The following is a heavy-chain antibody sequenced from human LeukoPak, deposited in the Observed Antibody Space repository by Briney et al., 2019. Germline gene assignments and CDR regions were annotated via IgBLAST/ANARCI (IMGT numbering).Heavy chain of an antibody. V-gene: IGHV3-23*01. CDR2: INENAANT. CDR1: GFTFSNYG. D-gene: IGHD6-19*01. Sequence: GASLRLSCAASGFTFSNYGVSWVRQAPGKGLEWVSTINENAANTHYADSVKGRFTISRDNSKNTLLLQMNSLRADDTALYYCTKGDGGWYPIDYWGQGTLVSVSS. J-gene: IGHJ4*02. CDR3: TKGDGGWYPIDY.